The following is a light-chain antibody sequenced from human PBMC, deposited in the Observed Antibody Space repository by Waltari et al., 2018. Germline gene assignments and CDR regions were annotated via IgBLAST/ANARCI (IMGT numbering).Light chain of an antibody. V-gene: IGLV3-1*01. J-gene: IGLJ3*02. CDR2: QDT. CDR3: QALGTGAWV. Sequence: SFELTQPPSVSMSPGQTASTTCSGDILGNKYASWYQHKPGQSPLLVIYQDTKRPSGIPERFSGSKSGNAATLTISGTQAMDEADYYCQALGTGAWVFGGGTKLTVL. CDR1: ILGNKY.